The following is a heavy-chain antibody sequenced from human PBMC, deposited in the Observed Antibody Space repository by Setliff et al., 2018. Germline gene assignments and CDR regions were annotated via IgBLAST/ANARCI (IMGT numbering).Heavy chain of an antibody. V-gene: IGHV1-18*04. CDR2: ISPYNGDT. J-gene: IGHJ4*02. CDR1: GYSFTSYG. D-gene: IGHD2-2*01. CDR3: ASGPPDFVVVPAAAKFDY. Sequence: ASVKVSCKASGYSFTSYGITWVRQAPGQGLEWMGWISPYNGDTRFQQKFQGRVTVTTDTPTSTGYMELRSLRSDDTAVYYCASGPPDFVVVPAAAKFDYWGQGTLVTVSS.